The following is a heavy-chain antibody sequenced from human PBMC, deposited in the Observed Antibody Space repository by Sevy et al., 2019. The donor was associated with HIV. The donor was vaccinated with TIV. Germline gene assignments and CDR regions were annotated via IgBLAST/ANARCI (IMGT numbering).Heavy chain of an antibody. Sequence: GGSLRLSCAASGFTFGSYAMSWVRQAPGKGLEWVSAISGTGGSTYYADSVKGRFTISRDNSKNTLYLQMNSLRAEDTAVYYCAKERGIYYDYVWGGSPYSDYWGQGTLVTVSS. CDR1: GFTFGSYA. V-gene: IGHV3-23*01. J-gene: IGHJ4*02. D-gene: IGHD3-16*01. CDR3: AKERGIYYDYVWGGSPYSDY. CDR2: ISGTGGST.